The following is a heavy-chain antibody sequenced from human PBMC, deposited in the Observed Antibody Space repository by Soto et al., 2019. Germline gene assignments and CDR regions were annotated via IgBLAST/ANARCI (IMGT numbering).Heavy chain of an antibody. Sequence: ASVKVSCKASGYTFTGYYMHWVRQAPGQGLEWMGWINPNSGGTNYAQKFQGWVTMTRDTSISTAYMELSRLGPDDTAEDYCARGGASYYYYYGMDVWGQGTTVTVSS. J-gene: IGHJ6*02. CDR2: INPNSGGT. CDR3: ARGGASYYYYYGMDV. D-gene: IGHD1-26*01. V-gene: IGHV1-2*04. CDR1: GYTFTGYY.